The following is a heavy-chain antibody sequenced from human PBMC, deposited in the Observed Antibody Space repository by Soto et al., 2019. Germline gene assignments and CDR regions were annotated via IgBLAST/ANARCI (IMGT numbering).Heavy chain of an antibody. V-gene: IGHV3-53*01. CDR2: IYSGGST. CDR1: GFTVSSNY. CDR3: ARDLRDGYNYPFDY. Sequence: EVQLVESGGGLIQPGGSLRLSCAASGFTVSSNYMSWVRQAPGKGLEWVSVIYSGGSTYYADSVKGRFTISRDNSKNTLYLQMNSLRAEDTAVYYCARDLRDGYNYPFDYWCQGTLVTVSS. J-gene: IGHJ4*02. D-gene: IGHD5-12*01.